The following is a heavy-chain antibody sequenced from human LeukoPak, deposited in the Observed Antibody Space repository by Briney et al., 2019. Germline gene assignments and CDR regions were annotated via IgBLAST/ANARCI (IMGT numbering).Heavy chain of an antibody. Sequence: ASVKVSCKASGYTFTGFYMHWVRQAPGQGLEWMGWINPNSGGTDYAQKFQGRVTMTRDTSISTVYMELKRLRSDDTAVYYCAREITGFWSGYFPHDPFDIWGQGTMVTVSS. D-gene: IGHD3-3*01. CDR3: AREITGFWSGYFPHDPFDI. V-gene: IGHV1-2*02. CDR2: INPNSGGT. CDR1: GYTFTGFY. J-gene: IGHJ3*02.